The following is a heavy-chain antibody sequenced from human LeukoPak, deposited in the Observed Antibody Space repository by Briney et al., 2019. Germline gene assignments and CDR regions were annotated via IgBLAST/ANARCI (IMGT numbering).Heavy chain of an antibody. Sequence: SETLSLTCTVSGVSISSSSYYWGWIRQPPGKGLEWIGTIYYSGSTYYNPSLKSRVTISVDTSKNQFSLKLSSVTAADTAVYYCARRGMAAAGFFDYWGQGTLVTVSS. CDR1: GVSISSSSYY. V-gene: IGHV4-39*01. CDR2: IYYSGST. D-gene: IGHD6-13*01. J-gene: IGHJ4*02. CDR3: ARRGMAAAGFFDY.